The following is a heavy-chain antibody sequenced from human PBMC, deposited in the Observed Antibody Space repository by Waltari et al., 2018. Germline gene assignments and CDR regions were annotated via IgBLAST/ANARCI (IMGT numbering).Heavy chain of an antibody. CDR2: SDSTGST. CDR3: ARDHPFDWSTLGYFYYGMDV. J-gene: IGHJ6*02. D-gene: IGHD3-9*01. Sequence: EVQLVESGGGLIQPGGSLRLSCAASGFTVSNNYMTWVRQGPGKGLGGVSGSDSTGSTYNAHSVKGRFTISRDNSKNTRYLKMNSLRAEDTAVYYCARDHPFDWSTLGYFYYGMDVWGQGTTVTVSS. CDR1: GFTVSNNY. V-gene: IGHV3-53*01.